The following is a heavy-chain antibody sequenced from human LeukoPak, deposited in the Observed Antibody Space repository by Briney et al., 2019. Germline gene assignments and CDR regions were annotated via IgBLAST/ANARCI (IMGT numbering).Heavy chain of an antibody. D-gene: IGHD3-22*01. J-gene: IGHJ4*02. CDR2: IYYSGST. CDR1: GGSISSYY. Sequence: SETLSLTCTVSGGSISSYYWSWIRQPPGKGLEWIGYIYYSGSTNYNPSLKSRVTISVDTSKNQFSLKLSSVTAADTAVYYCARGYYYDSSAHGFAYWGQGTLVTVSS. V-gene: IGHV4-59*01. CDR3: ARGYYYDSSAHGFAY.